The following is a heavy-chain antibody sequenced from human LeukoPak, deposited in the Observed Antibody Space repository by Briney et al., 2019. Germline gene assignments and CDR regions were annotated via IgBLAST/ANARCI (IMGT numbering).Heavy chain of an antibody. J-gene: IGHJ4*02. V-gene: IGHV1-18*01. D-gene: IGHD3-10*01. CDR2: ISAYNGNT. Sequence: ASVKVSCKASGYTFTSYGISWVRQAPGQGVEWMGWISAYNGNTNYAQKLQGRVTMTTDTSTSTAYMELRSLRSDDTAVYYCARDYDYYGSGSYYGYWGQGTLVTVSS. CDR1: GYTFTSYG. CDR3: ARDYDYYGSGSYYGY.